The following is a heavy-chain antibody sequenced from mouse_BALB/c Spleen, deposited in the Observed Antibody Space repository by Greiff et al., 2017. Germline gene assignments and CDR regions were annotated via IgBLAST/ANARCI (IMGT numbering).Heavy chain of an antibody. V-gene: IGHV14-1*02. CDR2: IDPENGNT. CDR3: ARTARATYAMDY. D-gene: IGHD3-2*01. CDR1: GFNIKDYY. J-gene: IGHJ4*01. Sequence: VQLKQSGAELVRSGASVKLSCTASGFNIKDYYMHWVKQRPEQGLEWIGWIDPENGNTIYDPKFQGKASITADTSSNTAYLQLSSLTSEDTAVYYCARTARATYAMDYWGQGTSVTVSS.